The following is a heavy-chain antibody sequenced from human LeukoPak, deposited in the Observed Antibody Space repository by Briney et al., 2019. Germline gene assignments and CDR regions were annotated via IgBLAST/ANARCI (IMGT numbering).Heavy chain of an antibody. J-gene: IGHJ5*02. CDR3: TRHRPPAISDDNWFDP. D-gene: IGHD2-21*02. CDR1: GFTFSGSA. V-gene: IGHV3-73*01. CDR2: IRSKANSYAT. Sequence: GGSLGLSCAASGFTFSGSAMHWVRQASGKGLEWVGRIRSKANSYATAYAASVKGRFTISRDDSKNTAYLQMNSLKTEDTAVYYCTRHRPPAISDDNWFDPWGQGTLVTVSS.